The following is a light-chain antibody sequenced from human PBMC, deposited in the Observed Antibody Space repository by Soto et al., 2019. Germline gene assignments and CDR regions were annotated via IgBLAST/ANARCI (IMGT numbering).Light chain of an antibody. CDR3: QQYKSYPWT. CDR2: KAT. V-gene: IGKV1-5*03. Sequence: DIQMTQSPSTLSSSVGDRVTITCRASQSIDTWLAWYQQKPGKAPNLLIYKATSLESGVPSRFSGSGSGADFTLTISSLQPDDLATYYCQQYKSYPWTFGQGTKVVIK. J-gene: IGKJ1*01. CDR1: QSIDTW.